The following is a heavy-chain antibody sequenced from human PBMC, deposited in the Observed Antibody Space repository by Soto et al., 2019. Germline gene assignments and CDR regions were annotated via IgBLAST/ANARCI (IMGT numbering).Heavy chain of an antibody. CDR1: GYTFISYD. CDR3: ARGDSGYDPNYYYYYYMDV. V-gene: IGHV1-8*01. Sequence: GASVKVSCKASGYTFISYDINWVRQATGQGLEWMGWMNPNSGNTGYAQKFQGRVTMTRNTSISTAYMELSSLRSEDTAVYYCARGDSGYDPNYYYYYYMDVWGKGTTVTVSS. D-gene: IGHD5-12*01. CDR2: MNPNSGNT. J-gene: IGHJ6*03.